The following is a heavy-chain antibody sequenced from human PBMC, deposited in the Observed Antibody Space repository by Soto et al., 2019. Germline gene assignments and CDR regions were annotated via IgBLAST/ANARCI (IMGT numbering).Heavy chain of an antibody. J-gene: IGHJ5*02. D-gene: IGHD1-26*01. CDR1: GFTFSSYA. Sequence: EVHLLESGGGLVQPGGSLRLSCAASGFTFSSYAMAWVRQAPGEGLEWVSSIGGSGSYTYYADSVKGRFTVSRDDFKSTLYLQMNSLRAEDTAVYYCAKDNLASYIIGWEIRFDPFGQGTLVTVSS. CDR3: AKDNLASYIIGWEIRFDP. V-gene: IGHV3-23*01. CDR2: IGGSGSYT.